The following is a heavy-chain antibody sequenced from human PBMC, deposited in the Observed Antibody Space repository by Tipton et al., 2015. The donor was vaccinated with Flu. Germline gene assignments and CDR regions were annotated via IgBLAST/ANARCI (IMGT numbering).Heavy chain of an antibody. J-gene: IGHJ6*02. D-gene: IGHD6-6*01. V-gene: IGHV3-7*01. CDR2: IKQDGSEK. Sequence: CAASGFTFSSYWMSWVRQAPGKGLEWVANIKQDGSEKYYVDSVKGRFTISRDNAKNSLYLQMNSLRAEDTAVYYCARAIAARSGVLNYYYYGMDVWGQGTTVTVSS. CDR1: GFTFSSYW. CDR3: ARAIAARSGVLNYYYYGMDV.